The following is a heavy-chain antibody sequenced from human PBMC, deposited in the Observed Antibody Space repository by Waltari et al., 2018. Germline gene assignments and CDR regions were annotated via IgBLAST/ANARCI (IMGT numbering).Heavy chain of an antibody. V-gene: IGHV4-59*01. J-gene: IGHJ4*02. CDR1: GGSISSYY. CDR3: ARGEYSNYVVY. Sequence: QVQLQESGPGLVKPSETLSLTCPVPGGSISSYYWTWIRQPPGKGLEWIGYIYYSGSTNYNPSLKSRVTISVDTSKNQFSLKLSSVTAADTAVYYCARGEYSNYVVYWGQGTLVTVSS. CDR2: IYYSGST. D-gene: IGHD4-4*01.